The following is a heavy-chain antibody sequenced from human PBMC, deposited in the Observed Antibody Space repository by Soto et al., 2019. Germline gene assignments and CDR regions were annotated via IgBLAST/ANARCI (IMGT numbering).Heavy chain of an antibody. J-gene: IGHJ4*02. CDR1: GYIFTNSY. CDR3: ARETDILTGFVIDY. V-gene: IGHV1-46*01. D-gene: IGHD3-9*01. CDR2: INPSAGRT. Sequence: QVQLVQSGAEVQKPGASVRVSCKASGYIFTNSYLHWVRQAPGQGLEWMGIINPSAGRTNYAQNFQGRVTMTADTSTSTVYMELSSLRSEETAVYYCARETDILTGFVIDYWGQGTLVIVSS.